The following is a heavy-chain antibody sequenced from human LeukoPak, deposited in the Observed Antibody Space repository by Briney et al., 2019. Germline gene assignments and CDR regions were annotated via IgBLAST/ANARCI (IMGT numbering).Heavy chain of an antibody. D-gene: IGHD2-15*01. Sequence: QPGGSLRLSCAASGFTFSSYSMNWVRQAPGKGLEWVSYISSSSSTIYYADPVKGRFTISRDNAKNSLYLQMNSLRAEDTAVYYCARAGGSNYYYYYMDVWGKGTTVTVSS. J-gene: IGHJ6*03. CDR2: ISSSSSTI. CDR3: ARAGGSNYYYYYMDV. CDR1: GFTFSSYS. V-gene: IGHV3-48*04.